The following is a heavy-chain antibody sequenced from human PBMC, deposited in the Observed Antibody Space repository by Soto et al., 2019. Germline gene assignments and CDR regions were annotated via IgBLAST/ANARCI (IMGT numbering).Heavy chain of an antibody. CDR3: ARDHYDSSGYYKIDY. CDR2: IYYSGST. V-gene: IGHV4-30-4*01. Sequence: SETLSLTCTVSGGSISSGDYYWSWIRQPPGKGLEWIGYIYYSGSTYYNPSLKSRVTISVDTSKNQFSLKLSSVTAADTAVYYCARDHYDSSGYYKIDYWGQGTLVTVSS. CDR1: GGSISSGDYY. J-gene: IGHJ4*02. D-gene: IGHD3-22*01.